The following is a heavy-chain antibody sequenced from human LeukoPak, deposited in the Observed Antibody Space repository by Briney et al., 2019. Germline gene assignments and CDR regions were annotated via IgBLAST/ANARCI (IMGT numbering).Heavy chain of an antibody. Sequence: GGSLRLSCAASGFTFNSYAMSWVRQAPGKGLEWVSGISGRGGSTYHADSVKGRFTISRDNSRNTLYLQMNSLRAEDTAVYYCAKARADGSGYADWGQGTLVTVSS. D-gene: IGHD3-22*01. J-gene: IGHJ4*02. V-gene: IGHV3-23*01. CDR2: ISGRGGST. CDR3: AKARADGSGYAD. CDR1: GFTFNSYA.